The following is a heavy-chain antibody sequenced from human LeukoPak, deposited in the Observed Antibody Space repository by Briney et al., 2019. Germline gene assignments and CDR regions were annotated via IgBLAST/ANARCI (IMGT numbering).Heavy chain of an antibody. CDR2: ISSSGSTI. V-gene: IGHV3-48*03. CDR3: ARVFSSGWSY. J-gene: IGHJ4*02. Sequence: GGSLRLSCAASGFIFSAYEMNWVRQAPGKGLEWVSYISSSGSTIYYADSVKGRFTISRDNAKKSLYLQMNSLRAEDTAVYYCARVFSSGWSYWGQGTLVTVSS. CDR1: GFIFSAYE. D-gene: IGHD6-19*01.